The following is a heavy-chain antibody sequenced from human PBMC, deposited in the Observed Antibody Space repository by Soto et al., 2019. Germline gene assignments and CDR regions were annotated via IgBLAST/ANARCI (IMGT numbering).Heavy chain of an antibody. D-gene: IGHD6-19*01. CDR3: AIVAGTIAVAGAEYFQH. Sequence: SETLSLTCAVYGGSFSGYYWSWIRQPPGKGQEWIGEINHSGSTNYNPSLKSLVTIPVDTSKNLFSLKLSSVTAADTAVYFCAIVAGTIAVAGAEYFQHWGQGTLVTVSS. CDR1: GGSFSGYY. V-gene: IGHV4-34*01. CDR2: INHSGST. J-gene: IGHJ1*01.